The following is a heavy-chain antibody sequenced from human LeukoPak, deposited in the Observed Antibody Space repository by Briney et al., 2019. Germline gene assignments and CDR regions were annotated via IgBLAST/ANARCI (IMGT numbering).Heavy chain of an antibody. Sequence: GGSLRLSCAASGFTFSSYAMHSVRQAPGKGLEWAAVISYDGSNKYYADSVKGRFTISRDNSKNTLYLQMNSLRAEDTAVYYCARDPYDYDSSGYLVYWGHGTLVTVSS. CDR3: ARDPYDYDSSGYLVY. D-gene: IGHD3-22*01. CDR2: ISYDGSNK. CDR1: GFTFSSYA. V-gene: IGHV3-30-3*01. J-gene: IGHJ4*01.